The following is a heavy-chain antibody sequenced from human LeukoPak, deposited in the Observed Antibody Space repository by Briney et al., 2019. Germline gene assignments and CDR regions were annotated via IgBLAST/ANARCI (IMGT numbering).Heavy chain of an antibody. V-gene: IGHV1-69*04. CDR3: ATPLSLRYSSSWYGY. D-gene: IGHD6-13*01. J-gene: IGHJ4*02. Sequence: SVKVSCKASGGTFSSYAISWVRQAPGQGLEWMGRIIPILGIANYAQKFQGRVTITADKSTSTAYMELSSLRSEDTAVYYCATPLSLRYSSSWYGYWGQGTLVTVSS. CDR2: IIPILGIA. CDR1: GGTFSSYA.